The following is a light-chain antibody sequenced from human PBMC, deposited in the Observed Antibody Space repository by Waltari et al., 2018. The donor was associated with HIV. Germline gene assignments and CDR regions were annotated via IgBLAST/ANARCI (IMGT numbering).Light chain of an antibody. V-gene: IGLV6-57*04. J-gene: IGLJ3*02. CDR2: EDN. CDR3: QSYDSSNWV. Sequence: NFMLTQPHSVSESPGKTVTISCTRSSGSIASNYVQWYQQRPGSAPTTVIYEDNQRPSGVPDRFSGSIDSSSNSASLTIYGLKTEDEADYYCQSYDSSNWVFGGGTKLTVL. CDR1: SGSIASNY.